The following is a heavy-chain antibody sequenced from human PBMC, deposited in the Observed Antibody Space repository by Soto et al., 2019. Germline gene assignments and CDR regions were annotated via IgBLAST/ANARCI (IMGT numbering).Heavy chain of an antibody. Sequence: GASVKVSCKASGYTFTGYYMHWVRQAPGQGLEWMGWINPNSGGTNYAQKFQGRVTMTRDTSISTAYMELSRLRSDDTAVYYCARRSIQLWRGLDYWGQGTLVTVSS. CDR2: INPNSGGT. V-gene: IGHV1-2*02. CDR1: GYTFTGYY. J-gene: IGHJ4*02. CDR3: ARRSIQLWRGLDY. D-gene: IGHD5-18*01.